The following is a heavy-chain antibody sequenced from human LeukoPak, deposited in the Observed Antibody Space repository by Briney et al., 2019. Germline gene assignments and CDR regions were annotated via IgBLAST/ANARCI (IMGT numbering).Heavy chain of an antibody. V-gene: IGHV3-23*01. J-gene: IGHJ3*02. CDR2: ISGSGAST. Sequence: GGSLRVSCAASEFTFSSYAMSWVRQAPGKGLEWVSAISGSGASTYYANSVKGRFTISRDNSKNTLYLQMNSLRAEDTAVYYCATLLGIVVVPAAPTDAFDIWGQGTMVTVSS. D-gene: IGHD2-2*01. CDR1: EFTFSSYA. CDR3: ATLLGIVVVPAAPTDAFDI.